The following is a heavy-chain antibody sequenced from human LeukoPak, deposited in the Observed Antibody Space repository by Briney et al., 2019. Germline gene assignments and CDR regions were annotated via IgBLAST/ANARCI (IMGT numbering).Heavy chain of an antibody. J-gene: IGHJ4*02. CDR3: AKDRGGYYDSSGTSTRY. Sequence: GGSLRLSCAASGFTFSSYAMSWVRQAPGKGLEWVSAISGSGGSTYYADSVKGRFTISRDNSKNTLYLQMNSLRAEDTAVYYCAKDRGGYYDSSGTSTRYWGQGTLVTVSS. D-gene: IGHD3-22*01. CDR1: GFTFSSYA. CDR2: ISGSGGST. V-gene: IGHV3-23*01.